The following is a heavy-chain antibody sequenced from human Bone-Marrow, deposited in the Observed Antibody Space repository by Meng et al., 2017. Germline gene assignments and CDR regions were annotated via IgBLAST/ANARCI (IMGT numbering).Heavy chain of an antibody. J-gene: IGHJ6*02. V-gene: IGHV1-69*06. CDR1: GGTFSSDA. CDR3: ARDRKTMATITLWYYYGMDV. CDR2: IIPIFGTA. D-gene: IGHD5-24*01. Sequence: SVKISCKASGGTFSSDAISWVRQAPGQGLEWMGGIIPIFGTANYAQKFQGRVTITADKSTSTAYMELSSLRSEDTAVYYCARDRKTMATITLWYYYGMDVWGQGTTVTVSS.